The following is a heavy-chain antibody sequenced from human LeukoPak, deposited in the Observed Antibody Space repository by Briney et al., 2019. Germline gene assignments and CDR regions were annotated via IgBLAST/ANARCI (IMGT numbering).Heavy chain of an antibody. J-gene: IGHJ3*02. D-gene: IGHD2-21*01. Sequence: GGSLRLSCAASGFTFSSYEMNWVRQAPGKGLEWVSYISSSGSTIYYADSVKGRFTISRDNAKNSLYLQMNSLRAEDTAVYYCARAYAIVVVSGVRGGAFDIWGQGTMVTVSS. V-gene: IGHV3-48*03. CDR1: GFTFSSYE. CDR2: ISSSGSTI. CDR3: ARAYAIVVVSGVRGGAFDI.